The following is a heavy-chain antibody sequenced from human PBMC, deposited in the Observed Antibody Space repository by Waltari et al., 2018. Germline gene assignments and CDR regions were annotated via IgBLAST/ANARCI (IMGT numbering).Heavy chain of an antibody. V-gene: IGHV3-30-3*01. Sequence: QVQLVESGGGVVQPGRSLRLSCAASGFTFSSYAMHWVRQAPGKGLEWVAVIADDGSNKYYADSVKGRFTISRDNSKNTLYLQMNSLRAEDTAVYYCARAYGSVGWFDPWGQGTLVTVSS. CDR2: IADDGSNK. CDR3: ARAYGSVGWFDP. D-gene: IGHD3-10*01. CDR1: GFTFSSYA. J-gene: IGHJ5*02.